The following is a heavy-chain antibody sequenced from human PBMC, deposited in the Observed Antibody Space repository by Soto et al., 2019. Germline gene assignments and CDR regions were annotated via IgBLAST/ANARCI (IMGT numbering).Heavy chain of an antibody. CDR3: ASIVDTAVSDYYYAMDV. Sequence: GGSLRLSCAASGFTFSSYSMNWVRQAPGKGPEWVSYISSGSGTIYYADSVKGRFTISRHTAKNSLYLQMNSLRDEDTAVYYCASIVDTAVSDYYYAMDVWGQGTTVTVSS. CDR1: GFTFSSYS. D-gene: IGHD5-18*01. J-gene: IGHJ6*02. CDR2: ISSGSGTI. V-gene: IGHV3-48*02.